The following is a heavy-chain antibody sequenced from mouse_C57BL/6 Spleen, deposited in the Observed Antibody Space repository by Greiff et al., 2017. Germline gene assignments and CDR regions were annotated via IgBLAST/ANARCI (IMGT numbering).Heavy chain of an antibody. D-gene: IGHD4-1*01. CDR2: IYTGNGYT. Sequence: EVQLQQPGAELVRPGSSVKMSCKTSGYTFTSYGINWVKQRPGQGLEWIGDIYTGNGYTEYNEKFKGKATLTSDTSSSTAYMQLSSLTSEDSAIYFCARGERGRGYFDYWGQGTTLTVSS. CDR3: ARGERGRGYFDY. CDR1: GYTFTSYG. V-gene: IGHV1-58*01. J-gene: IGHJ2*01.